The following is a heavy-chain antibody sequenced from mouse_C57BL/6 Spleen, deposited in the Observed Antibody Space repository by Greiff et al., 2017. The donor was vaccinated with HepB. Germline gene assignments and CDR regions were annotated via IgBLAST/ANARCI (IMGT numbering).Heavy chain of an antibody. CDR1: GYTFTSYW. V-gene: IGHV1-72*01. D-gene: IGHD1-1*01. CDR3: ARSGGSSPAWFAY. J-gene: IGHJ3*01. CDR2: IDPNSGGT. Sequence: QVQLQQPGAELVKPGASVKLSCKASGYTFTSYWMHWVKQRPGRGLEWIGRIDPNSGGTKYNEKFKCKATLTVDKPSSTAYMQLSSLTSEDSAVYYCARSGGSSPAWFAYWGQGTLVTVSA.